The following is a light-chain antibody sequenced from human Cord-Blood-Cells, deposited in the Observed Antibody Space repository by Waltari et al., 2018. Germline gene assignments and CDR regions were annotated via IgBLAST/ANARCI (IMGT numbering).Light chain of an antibody. CDR2: EGS. CDR1: SSDVGRYNL. Sequence: QSALPQPASVSGSPGQSITISCPGTSSDVGRYNLVSWYQQHPGKAPKLMIYEGSKRPSGVSNRFSGSKSGNTASLTISGLQAEDEADYYCCSYAGSYVVFGGGTKLTVL. J-gene: IGLJ2*01. CDR3: CSYAGSYVV. V-gene: IGLV2-23*01.